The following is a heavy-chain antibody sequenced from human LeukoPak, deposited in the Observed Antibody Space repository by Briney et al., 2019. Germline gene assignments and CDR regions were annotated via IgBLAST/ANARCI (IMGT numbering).Heavy chain of an antibody. D-gene: IGHD5-12*01. CDR1: GVSMSSYS. J-gene: IGHJ3*02. V-gene: IGHV4-59*08. CDR3: ARHGGETIVATILHAFDI. CDR2: MSYSGST. Sequence: MASETLSLTCTVSGVSMSSYSWSWIRQPPGKGLEWIGYMSYSGSTNYNPSLKSRISISVDTSKNQLSLSLSSVTAADTAVFYCARHGGETIVATILHAFDIWAQGTMVTVSS.